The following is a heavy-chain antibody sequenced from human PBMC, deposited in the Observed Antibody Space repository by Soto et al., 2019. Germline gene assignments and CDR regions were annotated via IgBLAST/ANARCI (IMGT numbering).Heavy chain of an antibody. CDR3: ARQGAYDYIWGSYRYGGSNYFDY. D-gene: IGHD3-16*02. CDR1: GGSISSSSYY. V-gene: IGHV4-39*01. J-gene: IGHJ4*02. Sequence: SETLSLTCTVSGGSISSSSYYWGWIRQPPGKGLEWIGSIYYSGSTYYNPSLKSRVTISVDTSKNQFSLKLSSVTAADTAVYYCARQGAYDYIWGSYRYGGSNYFDYWGQGTLVTVSS. CDR2: IYYSGST.